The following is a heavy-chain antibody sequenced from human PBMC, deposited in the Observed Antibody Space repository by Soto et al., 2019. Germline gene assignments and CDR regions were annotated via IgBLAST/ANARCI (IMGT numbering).Heavy chain of an antibody. D-gene: IGHD3-16*01. CDR3: ARDRDVSEYGYFCAGMDG. CDR2: TYYRSKWYN. V-gene: IGHV6-1*01. CDR1: GDRVASTSAA. Sequence: HTLVLTCASSGDRVASTSAAWNWIRQSPSRGLEWLGRTYYRSKWYNDYAVSVKSRITINPDTSKNQLSLQLNSVTPEYPDVNYCARDRDVSEYGYFCAGMDGSSHGTTV. J-gene: IGHJ6*02.